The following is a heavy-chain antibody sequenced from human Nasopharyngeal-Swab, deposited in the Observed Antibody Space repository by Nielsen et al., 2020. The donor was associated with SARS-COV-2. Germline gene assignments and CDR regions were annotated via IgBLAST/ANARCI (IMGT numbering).Heavy chain of an antibody. J-gene: IGHJ5*02. CDR3: ARQRGSGTGFDP. D-gene: IGHD3-10*01. CDR2: INHSGST. Sequence: RQAPGKGLEWIGEINHSGSTNYNPSLKSRVTISVDTSKNQFSLKLSSVTAADTAVYYCARQRGSGTGFDPWGQGTLVTVSS. V-gene: IGHV4-34*01.